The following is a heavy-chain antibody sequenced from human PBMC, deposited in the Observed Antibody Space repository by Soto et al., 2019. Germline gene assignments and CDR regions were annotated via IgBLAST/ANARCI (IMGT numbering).Heavy chain of an antibody. J-gene: IGHJ4*02. CDR2: MNPNSGNT. Sequence: GASVKVSCKASGYTFTSYGISWVRQAPGQGLEWMGWMNPNSGNTGYAQRFQGRVTMTRNNSISTAYMELSSLRSEDTAVYYCARDRSYYDSSGYYYFDRWGQGTRVTVSS. CDR3: ARDRSYYDSSGYYYFDR. D-gene: IGHD3-22*01. V-gene: IGHV1-8*02. CDR1: GYTFTSYG.